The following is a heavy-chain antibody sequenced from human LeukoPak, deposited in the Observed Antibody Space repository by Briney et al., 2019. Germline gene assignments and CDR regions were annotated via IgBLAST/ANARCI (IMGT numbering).Heavy chain of an antibody. CDR2: INPNSGSK. CDR1: GYTFTGYY. Sequence: ASVKVSCKASGYTFTGYYMHWVRQAPGKGLEWMGCINPNSGSKNYAQKFQGRVTMTIDTSISTAYMDLSRLRSDDTAVYYCARGPPYCSSTSCRFFDYWGQGTLVTVPS. J-gene: IGHJ4*02. CDR3: ARGPPYCSSTSCRFFDY. D-gene: IGHD2-2*01. V-gene: IGHV1-2*02.